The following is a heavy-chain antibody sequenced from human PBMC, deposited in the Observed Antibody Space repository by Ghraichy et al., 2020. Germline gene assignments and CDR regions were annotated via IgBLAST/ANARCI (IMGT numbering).Heavy chain of an antibody. CDR2: IGTAGDT. V-gene: IGHV3-13*01. CDR1: GFTFSSYD. J-gene: IGHJ6*02. CDR3: ARAAAVADYYYYGMDV. D-gene: IGHD6-19*01. Sequence: GGSLRLSCAASGFTFSSYDMHWVRQATGKGLEWVSAIGTAGDTYYPGSVKGRFTISRENAKNSLYLQMNSLRAGDTAVYYCARAAAVADYYYYGMDVWGQGTTVTVSS.